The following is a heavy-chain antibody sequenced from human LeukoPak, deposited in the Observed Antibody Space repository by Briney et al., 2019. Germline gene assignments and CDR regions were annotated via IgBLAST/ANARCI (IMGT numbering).Heavy chain of an antibody. Sequence: SETLSLTCSGSGDSISRWYWNWIRQPPGKGLEWIGYIQNSGSTTYNPSLKGRVTISLGTSKNQFSLTLSSVTGANTAVYYRATFPQGYWGQGTLVTVSS. D-gene: IGHD3-16*01. CDR3: ATFPQGY. CDR2: IQNSGST. CDR1: GDSISRWY. J-gene: IGHJ4*02. V-gene: IGHV4-59*01.